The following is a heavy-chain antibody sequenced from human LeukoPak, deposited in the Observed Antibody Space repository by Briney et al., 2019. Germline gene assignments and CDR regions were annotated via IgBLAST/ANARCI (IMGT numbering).Heavy chain of an antibody. V-gene: IGHV4-59*01. CDR2: IYYSGST. Sequence: SETLSLTCTVSGGSISSYYWSWIRQPPGKGLEWIGYIYYSGSTNYNPSLKSRVTISVDTSKNQFSLKLSSVTAADTAVYYCARGTVVVPAAKWWPWFDPWGQGTLVTVSS. CDR1: GGSISSYY. J-gene: IGHJ5*02. D-gene: IGHD2-2*01. CDR3: ARGTVVVPAAKWWPWFDP.